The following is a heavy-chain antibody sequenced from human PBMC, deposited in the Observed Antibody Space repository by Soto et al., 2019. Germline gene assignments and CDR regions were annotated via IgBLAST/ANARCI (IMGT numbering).Heavy chain of an antibody. V-gene: IGHV3-48*02. CDR1: GFTFSIYS. CDR3: ARLYYDYV. CDR2: ISADSDTI. Sequence: PGGSLRLSCEASGFTFSIYSINWVRQAPGKGLEWISYISADSDTIFYADSVRGRFTISRDDANNSLYLQMSSLRDEDTGVYYCARLYYDYVWGQGTTVTVSS. D-gene: IGHD3-3*01. J-gene: IGHJ6*02.